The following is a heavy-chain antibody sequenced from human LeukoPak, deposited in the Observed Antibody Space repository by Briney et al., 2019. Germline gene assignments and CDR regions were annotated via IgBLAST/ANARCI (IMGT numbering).Heavy chain of an antibody. CDR1: GGSISSSSYY. V-gene: IGHV4-39*07. CDR3: ARETSSWSGYYRGVDYYYYYYMAV. CDR2: IYYSGST. D-gene: IGHD3-3*01. J-gene: IGHJ6*03. Sequence: SETLSLTCTVSGGSISSSSYYWRWIRQPPGKGLEWIGSIYYSGSTYYNPSLKSRVTISVDTSKNQSSLKLSSVTAADTAVYYCARETSSWSGYYRGVDYYYYYYMAVWGEGTTVTVSS.